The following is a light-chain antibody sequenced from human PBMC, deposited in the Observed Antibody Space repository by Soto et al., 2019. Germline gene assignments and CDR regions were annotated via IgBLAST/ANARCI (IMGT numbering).Light chain of an antibody. CDR3: KQYGTSAPIT. CDR2: GAS. Sequence: EIVLTQSPGTLSLSPGERATLSCRASQSVSSNYLAWYQQKPGQAPSLLIYGASSRATGIPDRFSGSGSGTDFTITISRLEPEDFGMYYCKQYGTSAPITFGQGTRVEIE. J-gene: IGKJ5*01. V-gene: IGKV3-20*01. CDR1: QSVSSNY.